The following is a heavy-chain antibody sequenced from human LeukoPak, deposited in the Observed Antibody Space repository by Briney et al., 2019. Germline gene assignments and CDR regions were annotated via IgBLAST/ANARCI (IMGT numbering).Heavy chain of an antibody. CDR2: IIPIFGTA. CDR3: ARDLDFVVVTALSP. Sequence: GASVKVSCKASGYTFTSYYMHWVRQAPGQGLEWMGGIIPIFGTANYAQKFQGRVTITADESTSTAYMELSSLRSEDTAVYYCARDLDFVVVTALSPWGQGTLVTASS. J-gene: IGHJ5*02. CDR1: GYTFTSYY. V-gene: IGHV1-69*13. D-gene: IGHD2-21*02.